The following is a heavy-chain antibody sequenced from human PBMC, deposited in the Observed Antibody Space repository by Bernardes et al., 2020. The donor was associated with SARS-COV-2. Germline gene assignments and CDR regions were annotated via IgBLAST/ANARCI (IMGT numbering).Heavy chain of an antibody. J-gene: IGHJ4*02. Sequence: GGSLRLSCAASGFTFSRYWMNWVRQAPGKGLVWVSRIHGDGFSTTYADSVEGRFTISRDNAKDTLYLQMNSLRAEDTAVYYCTRSQREYLDWGDFGYWGQGTLVTVSS. CDR2: IHGDGFST. CDR1: GFTFSRYW. D-gene: IGHD7-27*01. V-gene: IGHV3-74*01. CDR3: TRSQREYLDWGDFGY.